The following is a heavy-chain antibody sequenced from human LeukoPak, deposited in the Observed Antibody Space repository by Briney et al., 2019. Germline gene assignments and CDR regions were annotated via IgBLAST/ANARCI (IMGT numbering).Heavy chain of an antibody. CDR2: IRYDGSNK. CDR1: GFTFSSYG. V-gene: IGHV3-30*02. CDR3: AKDRGIAAAGTLDY. J-gene: IGHJ4*02. Sequence: PGGSLRLSCAVSGFTFSSYGMHWVRQAPGKGLEWVAFIRYDGSNKYYADSVKGRFTISRDNSKNTLYLQMNSLRAEDTAVYYCAKDRGIAAAGTLDYWGQGTLVTVSS. D-gene: IGHD6-13*01.